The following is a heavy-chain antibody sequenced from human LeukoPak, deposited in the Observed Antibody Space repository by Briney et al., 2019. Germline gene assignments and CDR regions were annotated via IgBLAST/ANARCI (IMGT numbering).Heavy chain of an antibody. CDR1: GYTFTSHG. J-gene: IGHJ4*02. V-gene: IGHV1-18*01. D-gene: IGHD5-24*01. CDR3: ARDKVEMATIFDY. Sequence: ASVKVSCNTSGYTFTSHGISWLRQAPGQGLEWMGWISGYNGNTNYAQKVQGRVTVTTDTSTSTAYMELRSLQSDDTAVYYCARDKVEMATIFDYWGQGTLVTVSS. CDR2: ISGYNGNT.